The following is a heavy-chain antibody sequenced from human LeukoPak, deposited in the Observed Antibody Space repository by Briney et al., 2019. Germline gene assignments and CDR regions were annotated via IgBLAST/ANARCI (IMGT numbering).Heavy chain of an antibody. CDR2: INPNSGGT. Sequence: ASVKVSCRASGYTFTGYYMHWVRQAPGQGLEWMGWINPNSGGTNYAQKFQGRVTMTRDTSISTAYMELSRLRSDDTAVYYCARAPLGIVGATKPNFDYWGQGTLVTVSS. CDR3: ARAPLGIVGATKPNFDY. J-gene: IGHJ4*02. CDR1: GYTFTGYY. V-gene: IGHV1-2*02. D-gene: IGHD1-26*01.